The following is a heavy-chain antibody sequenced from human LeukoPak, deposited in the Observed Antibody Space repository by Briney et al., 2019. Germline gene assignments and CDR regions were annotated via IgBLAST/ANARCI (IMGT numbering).Heavy chain of an antibody. CDR2: ISYDGSNK. Sequence: GGSLRLSCAASGFTFSSYGMHWVRQAPGKGLEWVAVISYDGSNKYYADSVKGRFTISRDNSKNTLYLQMNSLRAEDTAVYYCAKDHRSSWPYYFDCWGQGTLVTVSS. J-gene: IGHJ4*02. D-gene: IGHD6-13*01. V-gene: IGHV3-30*18. CDR3: AKDHRSSWPYYFDC. CDR1: GFTFSSYG.